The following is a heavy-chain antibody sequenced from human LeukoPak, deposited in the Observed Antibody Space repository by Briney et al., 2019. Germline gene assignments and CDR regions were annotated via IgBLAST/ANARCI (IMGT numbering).Heavy chain of an antibody. CDR2: INPNSGGT. V-gene: IGHV1-2*06. D-gene: IGHD3-3*01. CDR3: ARLYNRRFITIFGVVSPPNGMDG. J-gene: IGHJ6*02. CDR1: GYTFTGYY. Sequence: GASVKVSCKASGYTFTGYYMHWVRQAPGQGLEWMGRINPNSGGTNYAQKFQGRVTMTRDTSISTAYMELSRLRSDDTAVYYCARLYNRRFITIFGVVSPPNGMDGLGQGTTVTVSS.